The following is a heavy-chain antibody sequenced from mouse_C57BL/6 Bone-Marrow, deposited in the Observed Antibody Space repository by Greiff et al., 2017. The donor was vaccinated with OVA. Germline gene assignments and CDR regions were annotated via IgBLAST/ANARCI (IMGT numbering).Heavy chain of an antibody. J-gene: IGHJ2*01. CDR2: FHPYNDDT. CDR1: GYTFTTYP. D-gene: IGHD5-1*01. CDR3: ARSSTFFYYFDY. Sequence: VQRVESGAELVKPGASVKMSCKASGYTFTTYPIEWMKQNHGKSLEWIGNFHPYNDDTKYNEKFKGKATLTVEKSSNTVYLELSRLTSDDSAVYYCARSSTFFYYFDYWGQGTTLTVSS. V-gene: IGHV1-47*01.